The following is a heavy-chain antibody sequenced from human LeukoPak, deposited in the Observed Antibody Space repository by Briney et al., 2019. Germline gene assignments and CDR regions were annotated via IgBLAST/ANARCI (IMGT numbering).Heavy chain of an antibody. J-gene: IGHJ4*02. D-gene: IGHD4-23*01. Sequence: GGSLRLSCAASGFTFSNYAMSWVRQAPGKGLEWVSAISGSGGSTYYADSVKGRFTISGDNSKNTLYLQMNSLRAEDTAVYYCAKDRFGGTFDYWGQGTLVTVSS. CDR3: AKDRFGGTFDY. V-gene: IGHV3-23*01. CDR2: ISGSGGST. CDR1: GFTFSNYA.